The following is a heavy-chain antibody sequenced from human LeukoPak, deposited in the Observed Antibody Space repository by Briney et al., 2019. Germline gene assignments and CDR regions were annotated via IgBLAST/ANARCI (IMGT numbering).Heavy chain of an antibody. Sequence: PSETLSLTCTVCGGPISSHYWSWIRQPPGKGLQWIGYLYYSGSAKYNPSFKSRVTISVDTSKNQFSLKLISVTAADTGVYYCATLVRDDILTGYYIDHWGQGTLVTVSS. CDR3: ATLVRDDILTGYYIDH. CDR1: GGPISSHY. V-gene: IGHV4-59*11. CDR2: LYYSGSA. D-gene: IGHD3-9*01. J-gene: IGHJ4*02.